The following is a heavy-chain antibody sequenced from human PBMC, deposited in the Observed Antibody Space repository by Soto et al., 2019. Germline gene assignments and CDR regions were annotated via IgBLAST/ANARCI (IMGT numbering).Heavy chain of an antibody. V-gene: IGHV4-39*01. D-gene: IGHD5-12*01. CDR1: GGSISSSSYY. Sequence: SETLSLTCTVSGGSISSSSYYWGWIRQPPGKGLEWIGSIYYSGSTYYNPSLKSRVTISLDTSKNQFSLKLSSVTAADTAVYYCARLSVATYYYYYMDVWGKGTTVTVSS. CDR3: ARLSVATYYYYYMDV. CDR2: IYYSGST. J-gene: IGHJ6*03.